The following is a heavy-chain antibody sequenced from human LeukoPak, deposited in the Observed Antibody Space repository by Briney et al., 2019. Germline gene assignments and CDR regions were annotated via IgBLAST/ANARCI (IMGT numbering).Heavy chain of an antibody. V-gene: IGHV3-30*03. Sequence: PGGSLRLSCAASGFTLSSYSMNWVRQAPGKGLEWVAVISFDGSTEYYADSVKGRFTISRDNSKNTLSLQMNSLRAEDTAMYYCARALPYRGFFDYWGQGALVTVSS. CDR2: ISFDGSTE. CDR1: GFTLSSYS. CDR3: ARALPYRGFFDY. J-gene: IGHJ4*02. D-gene: IGHD2-15*01.